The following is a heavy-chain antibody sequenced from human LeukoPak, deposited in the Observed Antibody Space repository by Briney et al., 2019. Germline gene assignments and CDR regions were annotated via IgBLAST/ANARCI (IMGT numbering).Heavy chain of an antibody. D-gene: IGHD6-13*01. V-gene: IGHV4-30-4*01. Sequence: SETLSLTCTVSGASISSGDYYWSWIRHPPGKGLEGFGYIYDSGSTYYNPSLKSRVTMSLDRSQNQFSLRLSSVTAADTAVYYCARARVAAVGLFDYWGQGTLVTVSS. CDR1: GASISSGDYY. CDR3: ARARVAAVGLFDY. J-gene: IGHJ4*02. CDR2: IYDSGST.